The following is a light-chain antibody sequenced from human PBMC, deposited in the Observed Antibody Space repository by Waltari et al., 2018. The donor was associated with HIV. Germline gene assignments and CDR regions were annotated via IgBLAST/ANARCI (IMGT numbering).Light chain of an antibody. CDR3: AAWDDSLNGYV. CDR1: SSNIGSYP. Sequence: QSVLTQPPSASGTPGQRVTISCSGSSSNIGSYPVNWYQQLPGTAPKLRIYRNKQRPSGVPDRFCGSKSGTSASRAISGLQSEDEADYSCAAWDDSLNGYVFGTGTKVTVL. J-gene: IGLJ1*01. V-gene: IGLV1-44*01. CDR2: RNK.